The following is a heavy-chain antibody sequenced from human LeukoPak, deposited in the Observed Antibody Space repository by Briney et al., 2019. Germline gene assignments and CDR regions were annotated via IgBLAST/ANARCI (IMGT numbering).Heavy chain of an antibody. CDR2: INPNSGDT. Sequence: GSVKVSCKASGYTFTVYYMYWVRQAPGQGLEWMGRINPNSGDTDYAQNFQGRVTMTRDTSISTAYMELTSLRSDDTAVYYCARGYCSGGTCYLVENWFDPWGQGTLVTVSS. CDR1: GYTFTVYY. D-gene: IGHD2-15*01. CDR3: ARGYCSGGTCYLVENWFDP. V-gene: IGHV1-2*06. J-gene: IGHJ5*02.